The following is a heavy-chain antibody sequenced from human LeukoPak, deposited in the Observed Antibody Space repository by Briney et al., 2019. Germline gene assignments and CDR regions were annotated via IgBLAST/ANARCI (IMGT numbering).Heavy chain of an antibody. V-gene: IGHV4-4*07. CDR3: ARDLDWNYADY. D-gene: IGHD1-7*01. CDR2: ISSSGST. CDR1: GGSISSYY. J-gene: IGHJ4*02. Sequence: SETLSLTCTVSGGSISSYYWSWIWQPAGKRLEGIGRISSSGSTNYNPSLKSRVTMSVDSSKNQFSLILISVTAADTAVYYCARDLDWNYADYWGQGTLVTVSS.